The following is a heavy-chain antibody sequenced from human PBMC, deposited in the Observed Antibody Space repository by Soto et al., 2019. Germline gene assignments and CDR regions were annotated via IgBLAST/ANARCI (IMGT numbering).Heavy chain of an antibody. CDR2: IIPIFGTT. V-gene: IGHV1-69*13. Sequence: ASVKVSCKASGGTFSRYAISWVRQAPGQGLEWMGGIIPIFGTTNYAQKFQGRVTITADESTSTAYMDLSSLRSEDTAVYYCARGWGEVGVTTPKADSGQGTPVTVSS. CDR1: GGTFSRYA. CDR3: ARGWGEVGVTTPKAD. J-gene: IGHJ4*02. D-gene: IGHD1-26*01.